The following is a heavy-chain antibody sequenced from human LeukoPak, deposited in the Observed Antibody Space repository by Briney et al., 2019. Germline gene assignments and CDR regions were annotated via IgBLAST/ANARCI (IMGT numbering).Heavy chain of an antibody. J-gene: IGHJ5*02. D-gene: IGHD3-3*01. V-gene: IGHV3-30*18. CDR2: ISYDGSNK. CDR1: GFTFSSYG. CDR3: AKGVDDH. Sequence: GGSLRLSCAASGFTFSSYGMHWVRQAPGKGLEWVAVISYDGSNKYYADSVKGRFTISRDNSKNTLYLQMNSLRAEDTAVYYCAKGVDDHWGQGTLVTVSS.